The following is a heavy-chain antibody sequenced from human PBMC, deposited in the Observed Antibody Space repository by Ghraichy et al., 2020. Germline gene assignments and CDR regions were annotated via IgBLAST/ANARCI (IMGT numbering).Heavy chain of an antibody. J-gene: IGHJ6*02. D-gene: IGHD6-13*01. CDR2: IYYSGST. CDR3: ARPGSSRGGVYYYYGMDV. CDR1: GGSISSSSYY. V-gene: IGHV4-39*01. Sequence: SETLSLTCTVSGGSISSSSYYWGWIRQPPGKGLEWIGSIYYSGSTYYNPSLKSRVTISVDTSKNQFSLKLSSVTAADTAVYYCARPGSSRGGVYYYYGMDVWGQGTTVTVSS.